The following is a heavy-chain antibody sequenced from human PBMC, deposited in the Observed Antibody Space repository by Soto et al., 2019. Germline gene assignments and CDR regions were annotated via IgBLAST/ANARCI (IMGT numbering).Heavy chain of an antibody. CDR3: AIFFFQAEDGIRDL. V-gene: IGHV4-34*01. D-gene: IGHD2-21*01. J-gene: IGHJ2*01. Sequence: NGLVWIRAINHSGSTNYNPSIKSRVTISVDTSMNQYSLKLSSVTAADTGVYYCAIFFFQAEDGIRDL. CDR2: INHSGST.